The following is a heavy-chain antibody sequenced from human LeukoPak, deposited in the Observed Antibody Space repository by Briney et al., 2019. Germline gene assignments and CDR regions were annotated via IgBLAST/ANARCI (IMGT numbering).Heavy chain of an antibody. Sequence: SETLSLTCTVSGGSISSYYWSWIRQPAGKGLEWIGRIYTSGSTNYNPSLKSRVTISVDTSKNQFSLKLSSVTAADTAVYYCARGSHYYGDYHRFDYWGQGTLVTVSS. J-gene: IGHJ4*02. D-gene: IGHD4-17*01. CDR1: GGSISSYY. CDR3: ARGSHYYGDYHRFDY. V-gene: IGHV4-4*07. CDR2: IYTSGST.